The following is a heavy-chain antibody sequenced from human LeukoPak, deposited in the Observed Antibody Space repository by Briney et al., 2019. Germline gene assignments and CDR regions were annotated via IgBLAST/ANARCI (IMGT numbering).Heavy chain of an antibody. D-gene: IGHD3-22*01. Sequence: SETLSLTCTVSGGSISGYYWSWIRQSPGKGLEWIGYLYNSGSTRYSPSLKSRVTISLDTSKNQISLRLTSVTAADTAVYYCARGNNYYDSSGYYPNWYFDLWGRGTLVTVSS. J-gene: IGHJ2*01. V-gene: IGHV4-59*12. CDR2: LYNSGST. CDR1: GGSISGYY. CDR3: ARGNNYYDSSGYYPNWYFDL.